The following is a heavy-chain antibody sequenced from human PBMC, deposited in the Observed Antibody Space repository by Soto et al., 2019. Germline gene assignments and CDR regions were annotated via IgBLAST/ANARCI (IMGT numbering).Heavy chain of an antibody. CDR3: ARDVRGSYADFDY. Sequence: ASVKVSCKASGYTFTSYAMHWVRQAPGQRLEWMGWINAGNGNTKYSQKFQGRVTITRDTSASTAYMELSSLRSEDTAVYYCARDVRGSYADFDYWGQGTLVTVSS. CDR2: INAGNGNT. CDR1: GYTFTSYA. J-gene: IGHJ4*02. D-gene: IGHD1-26*01. V-gene: IGHV1-3*01.